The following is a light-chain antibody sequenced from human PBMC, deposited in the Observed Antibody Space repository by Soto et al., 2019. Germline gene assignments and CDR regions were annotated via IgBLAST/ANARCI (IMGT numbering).Light chain of an antibody. CDR1: SSDVGGSNF. CDR2: DVA. J-gene: IGLJ2*01. V-gene: IGLV2-8*01. CDR3: SSHAGSSNFVV. Sequence: QSALTQPASVSDSPGQSITISCTGTSSDVGGSNFVSWYQQHPGKPPKLIIYDVANRPSGVPDRFFGFKSGNRASLTVAGLQAEDEADYYCSSHAGSSNFVVFGGGTKLTVL.